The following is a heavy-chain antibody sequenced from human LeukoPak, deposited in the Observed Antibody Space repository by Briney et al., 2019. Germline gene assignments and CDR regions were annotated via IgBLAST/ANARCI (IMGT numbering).Heavy chain of an antibody. J-gene: IGHJ4*02. CDR3: ARQGSEIDY. CDR2: INSSGDTI. CDR1: GFTLSHYY. Sequence: GGSLSLSCAASGFTLSHYYMTWIHQAPGKGLEWLSCINSSGDTIYYADSVKGRFTVSRDNAENSLYLQVNSMRAEDTAMYYCARQGSEIDYWGQGTLVTVSS. V-gene: IGHV3-11*01.